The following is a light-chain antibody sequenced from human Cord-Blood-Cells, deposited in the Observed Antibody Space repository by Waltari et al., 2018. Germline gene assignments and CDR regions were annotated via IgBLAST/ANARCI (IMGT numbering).Light chain of an antibody. CDR3: CSYAGSYTLV. Sequence: QSALTQPRSVSGSPGQSVTISCTGTSSDVGGYNYVSWYQQHPDKAPKLRIYEVSKRPSGVPDRFSGSKSGNTASLTISGLQAEDEADYYCCSYAGSYTLVFGGGTKLTVL. CDR1: SSDVGGYNY. V-gene: IGLV2-11*01. J-gene: IGLJ3*02. CDR2: EVS.